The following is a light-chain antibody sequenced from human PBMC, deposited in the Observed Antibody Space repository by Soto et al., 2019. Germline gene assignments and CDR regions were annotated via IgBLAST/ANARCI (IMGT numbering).Light chain of an antibody. Sequence: DLPLTQSPSFLSTSVGDRVTITCRASQGIGSYLGWYQQAPGKAPKLLIYGASTLQSGVPSRFSGSGSGTEFTLTISSLQAEDVATFFCEQLNTYPAFCGGTKVE. V-gene: IGKV1-9*01. CDR1: QGIGSY. J-gene: IGKJ4*01. CDR3: EQLNTYPA. CDR2: GAS.